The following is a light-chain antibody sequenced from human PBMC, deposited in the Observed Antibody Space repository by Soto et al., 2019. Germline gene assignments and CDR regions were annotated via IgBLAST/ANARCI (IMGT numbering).Light chain of an antibody. J-gene: IGKJ4*01. Sequence: DIVMTQSPDSLAVSLGERATINCKSSQSVLSSANNKNYLAWYQQKPGQPPKLLIYGASTRASGVPDRFSGSGSGTDFTLTISSLQAEDVAVYYCPQYYGAPLTFGGGPTVEIK. CDR3: PQYYGAPLT. V-gene: IGKV4-1*01. CDR1: QSVLSSANNKNY. CDR2: GAS.